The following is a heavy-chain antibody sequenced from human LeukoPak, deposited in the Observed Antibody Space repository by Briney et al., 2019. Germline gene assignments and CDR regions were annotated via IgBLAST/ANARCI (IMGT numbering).Heavy chain of an antibody. V-gene: IGHV4-61*08. CDR2: IYYSGST. D-gene: IGHD3-22*01. Sequence: SETLSLTCTVSGGSISSGDYYWSWIRQPPGKGLEWIGYIYYSGSTNYNPSLKSRVTISVDTSKNQFSLKLSSVTAADTAVYYCARGDSSGYFWFDPWGQGTLATVSS. CDR3: ARGDSSGYFWFDP. CDR1: GGSISSGDYY. J-gene: IGHJ5*02.